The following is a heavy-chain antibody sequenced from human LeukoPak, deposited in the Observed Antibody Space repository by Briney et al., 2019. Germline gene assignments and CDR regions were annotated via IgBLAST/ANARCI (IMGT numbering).Heavy chain of an antibody. J-gene: IGHJ3*02. CDR2: FDPEDGET. V-gene: IGHV1-24*01. Sequence: GASVKVSCEVSGYTLTELSMHWVRQAPGKGLEWMGGFDPEDGETIYAQKFQGRVTMTEDTSTDTAYMELSSLRSEDTAVYYCATGLFRVAAFDIWGQGTMVTVSS. CDR1: GYTLTELS. D-gene: IGHD3-10*02. CDR3: ATGLFRVAAFDI.